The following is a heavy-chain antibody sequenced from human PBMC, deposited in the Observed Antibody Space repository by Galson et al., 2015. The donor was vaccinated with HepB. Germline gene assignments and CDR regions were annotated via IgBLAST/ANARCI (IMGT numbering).Heavy chain of an antibody. CDR1: GYTFTSYY. J-gene: IGHJ5*02. CDR2: INPSGGST. D-gene: IGHD2-15*01. V-gene: IGHV1-46*01. CDR3: AREVNQGAIVVVVAATGWFDP. Sequence: SVKVSCKASGYTFTSYYMHWVRQAPGQGLEWMGIINPSGGSTSYAQKFQGRVTMTRDTSTSTVYMELSSLRSEDTAVYYCAREVNQGAIVVVVAATGWFDPWGQGTLVTVSS.